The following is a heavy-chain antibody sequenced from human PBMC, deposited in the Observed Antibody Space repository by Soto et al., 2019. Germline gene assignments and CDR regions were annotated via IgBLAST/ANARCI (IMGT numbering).Heavy chain of an antibody. CDR3: ARSIAATTYYYYYGMDV. D-gene: IGHD6-25*01. J-gene: IGHJ6*02. CDR1: GFSLSTSGVG. Sequence: QITLKESGPTLVKPTQTLTLTCTFSGFSLSTSGVGVGWIRQPPGKALEWLALIYWNDDKRYSPSLKTRVTITKDTSKNQLVLTMTNIDPVDTATYYCARSIAATTYYYYYGMDVWGQGTTVTVSS. V-gene: IGHV2-5*01. CDR2: IYWNDDK.